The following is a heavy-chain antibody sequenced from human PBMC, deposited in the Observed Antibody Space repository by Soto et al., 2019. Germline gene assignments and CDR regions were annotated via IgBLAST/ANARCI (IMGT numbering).Heavy chain of an antibody. CDR3: TRDGAYYDILTGYPH. CDR2: IRSKAYGGTT. J-gene: IGHJ4*02. V-gene: IGHV3-49*03. Sequence: PGGSLRLSCTASGFTFGDYAMSWFRQAPGKGLEWVGFIRSKAYGGTTEYAASVKGRFTISRDDSKSIAYLQMNSLETEDTAVYYCTRDGAYYDILTGYPHWGQGTLVTVSS. D-gene: IGHD3-9*01. CDR1: GFTFGDYA.